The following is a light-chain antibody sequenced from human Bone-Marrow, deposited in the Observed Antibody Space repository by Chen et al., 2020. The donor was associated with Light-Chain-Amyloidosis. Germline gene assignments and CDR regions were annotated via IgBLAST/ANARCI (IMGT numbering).Light chain of an antibody. CDR1: NIGSTI. CDR2: DDS. J-gene: IGLJ3*02. CDR3: QVWDRSSDRPV. V-gene: IGLV3-21*02. Sequence: SYVLPQPSSVSVAPGQTATIACGGNNIGSTIVHWYQQTPGPASLLVVYDDSDRPSGIPERLSGSNSGNTATLTSSRVEAGDEADYYCQVWDRSSDRPVFGGGTKLTVL.